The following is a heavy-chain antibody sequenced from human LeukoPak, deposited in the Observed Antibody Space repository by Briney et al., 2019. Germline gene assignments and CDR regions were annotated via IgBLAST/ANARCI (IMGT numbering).Heavy chain of an antibody. Sequence: PGKSLRLSCAASGFTFSSYAMHWVRQAPGKGLEWVAVISYDGSNKYYADSVKGRFTISRHNSKNTLYLQMNSLRAEDTAVYYCARGSYGFLPHAFDIWGQGTMVTVSS. V-gene: IGHV3-30*14. J-gene: IGHJ3*02. D-gene: IGHD5-18*01. CDR1: GFTFSSYA. CDR2: ISYDGSNK. CDR3: ARGSYGFLPHAFDI.